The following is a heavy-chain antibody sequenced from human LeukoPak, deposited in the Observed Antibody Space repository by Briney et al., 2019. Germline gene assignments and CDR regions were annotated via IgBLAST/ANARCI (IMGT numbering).Heavy chain of an antibody. J-gene: IGHJ4*02. CDR2: IHTSGST. Sequence: SETLSLTCTVSGGSISSNYWSWIRQPAGKGLEWIGRIHTSGSTSYNPSLKSRVTMSGDTSKNQFSLTLRSVTAADTAVYYCARGRYGPRLGNWGQGTLVTVSS. CDR1: GGSISSNY. CDR3: ARGRYGPRLGN. D-gene: IGHD3-16*01. V-gene: IGHV4-4*07.